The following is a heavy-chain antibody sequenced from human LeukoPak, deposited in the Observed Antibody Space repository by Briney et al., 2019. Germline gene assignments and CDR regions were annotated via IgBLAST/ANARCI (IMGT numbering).Heavy chain of an antibody. D-gene: IGHD3-22*01. CDR1: GGIFSSYA. CDR2: IIPILGIA. J-gene: IGHJ4*02. V-gene: IGHV1-69*04. CDR3: ATSRHYYDSSGYYLELDY. Sequence: SVKVSCKASGGIFSSYAISWVRQAPGQGLEWMGRIIPILGIANYAQKFQGRVTITADKSTSTAYMELSSLRSEDTAVYYCATSRHYYDSSGYYLELDYWGQGTLVTVSS.